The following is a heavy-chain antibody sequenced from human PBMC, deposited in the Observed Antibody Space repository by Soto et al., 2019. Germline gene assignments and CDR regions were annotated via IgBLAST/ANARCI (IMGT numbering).Heavy chain of an antibody. CDR2: INRDGGET. CDR3: ARVRATDYEIDY. V-gene: IGHV3-7*03. CDR1: GFMFGSYW. Sequence: EVQLVESGGGLVQPGGSLRLSCAASGFMFGSYWMTWVRHAPGKGLEWVANINRDGGETFYVHSVKGRFTIARDDADNSLFLPMRSLRAEDTAIYYCARVRATDYEIDYWGQAALVTVS. D-gene: IGHD4-17*01. J-gene: IGHJ4*02.